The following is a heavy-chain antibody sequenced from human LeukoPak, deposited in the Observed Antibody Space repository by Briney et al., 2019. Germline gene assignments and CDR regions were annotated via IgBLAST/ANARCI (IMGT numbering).Heavy chain of an antibody. J-gene: IGHJ3*02. D-gene: IGHD2-15*01. Sequence: GASVKVSCKASGYTFTGYYMHWVRQAPGQGLEWMGWINPNSGGTNYAQKFQGRVTMTRDTSISTAYMELSRLRSDDTAVYYCARVISPRRTLDIVVVVADDAFDIWGQGTMVTVSS. V-gene: IGHV1-2*02. CDR2: INPNSGGT. CDR1: GYTFTGYY. CDR3: ARVISPRRTLDIVVVVADDAFDI.